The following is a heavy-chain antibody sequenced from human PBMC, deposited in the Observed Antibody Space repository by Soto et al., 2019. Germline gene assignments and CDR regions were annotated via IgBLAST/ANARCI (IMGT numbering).Heavy chain of an antibody. CDR1: GFTFSSYG. D-gene: IGHD5-12*01. CDR2: IWYDGSNK. Sequence: GGSLRLSCAASGFTFSSYGMHWVRQAPGKGLEWVAVIWYDGSNKYYADSVKGRFTISRDNSKNTLYLQMNSLRAEDTAVYYCARDASGVPHRSWGQGTLVTVSS. V-gene: IGHV3-33*01. J-gene: IGHJ5*02. CDR3: ARDASGVPHRS.